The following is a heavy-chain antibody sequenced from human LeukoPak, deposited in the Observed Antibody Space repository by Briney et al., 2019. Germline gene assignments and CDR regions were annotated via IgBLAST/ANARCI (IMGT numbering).Heavy chain of an antibody. CDR3: ARDRAEAGTKEDAFDI. V-gene: IGHV1-46*01. Sequence: ASVKVSCKASGYIFTKYYMHWVRQAPGQGLEWMGRINPSAGSTMYAQRFQGRLTLTRDTSTRTVYMYLSSLRSEDTALYYCARDRAEAGTKEDAFDIRGQGTMVTVPS. CDR1: GYIFTKYY. D-gene: IGHD6-13*01. J-gene: IGHJ3*02. CDR2: INPSAGST.